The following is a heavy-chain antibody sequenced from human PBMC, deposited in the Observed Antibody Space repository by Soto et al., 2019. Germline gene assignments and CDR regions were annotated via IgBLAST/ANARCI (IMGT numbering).Heavy chain of an antibody. Sequence: SETLSLTCTVSGGSISSYYWNWIRQPPGKGLEWIGFFYSSGSTNYNPSLKSQVSISLDTSTNQFSLKLSSVTAADTAVYYCASVYSGSYSDYWGQGTLVTVSS. CDR3: ASVYSGSYSDY. CDR1: GGSISSYY. V-gene: IGHV4-59*01. J-gene: IGHJ4*02. D-gene: IGHD1-26*01. CDR2: FYSSGST.